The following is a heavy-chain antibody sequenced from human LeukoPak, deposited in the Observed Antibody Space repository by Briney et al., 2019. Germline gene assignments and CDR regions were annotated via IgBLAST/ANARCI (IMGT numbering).Heavy chain of an antibody. Sequence: GGSLRLSCAASGFTFSSYAMHWVRQAPGKGLEWVAVISYDGSNKYYADSVKGRFTISRDNSKNTLYLQMNSLRAEDTAVYYCAKNRGYDFWSGYYYYMDVWGKGTTVTVSS. CDR3: AKNRGYDFWSGYYYYMDV. CDR1: GFTFSSYA. V-gene: IGHV3-30*04. CDR2: ISYDGSNK. J-gene: IGHJ6*03. D-gene: IGHD3-3*01.